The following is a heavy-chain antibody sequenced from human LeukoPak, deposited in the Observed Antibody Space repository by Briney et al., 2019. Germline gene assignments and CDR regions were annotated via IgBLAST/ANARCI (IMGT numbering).Heavy chain of an antibody. CDR2: ISAYNGNT. D-gene: IGHD3-10*01. Sequence: GASVKVSCKASGYTFTSYGISWVRQAPGQGLEWMGWISAYNGNTNYAQKFQGRVTMTEDTSTDTAYMELSSLRSEDTAVYYCAIISNIPWGSSPWYFDLWGRGTLVTVSS. V-gene: IGHV1-18*01. CDR1: GYTFTSYG. J-gene: IGHJ2*01. CDR3: AIISNIPWGSSPWYFDL.